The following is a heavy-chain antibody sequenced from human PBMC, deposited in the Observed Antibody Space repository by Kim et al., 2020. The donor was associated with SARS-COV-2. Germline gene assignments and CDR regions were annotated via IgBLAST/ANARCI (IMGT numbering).Heavy chain of an antibody. J-gene: IGHJ6*02. D-gene: IGHD6-13*01. V-gene: IGHV3-48*02. Sequence: GGSLRLSCAASGFTFSSYSMNWVRQAPGKGLEWVSYISSSSSTIYYADSVKGRFTISRDNAKNSLYLQMNSLRDEDTAVYYCAREGGYTAAGTFIYYYYGMDVWGQGTTVTVSS. CDR2: ISSSSSTI. CDR3: AREGGYTAAGTFIYYYYGMDV. CDR1: GFTFSSYS.